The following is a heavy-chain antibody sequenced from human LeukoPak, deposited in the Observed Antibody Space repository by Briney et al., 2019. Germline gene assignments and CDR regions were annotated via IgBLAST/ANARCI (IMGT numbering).Heavy chain of an antibody. V-gene: IGHV3-23*01. CDR3: ARDSSLIYSGSLD. J-gene: IGHJ4*02. CDR1: GFTFSSYA. D-gene: IGHD1-26*01. CDR2: ISVSSSST. Sequence: PGGSLRLSCAVSGFTFSSYAMSWVRQAPGKGLEWVSTISVSSSSTYYADSVKGRFTISRDNSKNTLYLQMNSLRAKDTAMYYCARDSSLIYSGSLDWGQGTLVTVSS.